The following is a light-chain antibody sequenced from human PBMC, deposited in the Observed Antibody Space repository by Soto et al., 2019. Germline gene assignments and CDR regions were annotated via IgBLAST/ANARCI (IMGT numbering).Light chain of an antibody. Sequence: EVVLTQSPGTLSLSPGERATLSCRASQSIHSGHLAWYQQQPGQAPRLLIYGASTRPADIPGRFSGSGSGTDFTLTISRLEPEDFAMYYCHQYGSSPETFGQGTKVEIK. CDR3: HQYGSSPET. CDR2: GAS. J-gene: IGKJ1*01. V-gene: IGKV3-20*01. CDR1: QSIHSGH.